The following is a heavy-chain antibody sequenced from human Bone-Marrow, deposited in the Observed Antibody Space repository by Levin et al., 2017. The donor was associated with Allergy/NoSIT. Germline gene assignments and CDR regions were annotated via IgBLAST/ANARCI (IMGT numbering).Heavy chain of an antibody. J-gene: IGHJ3*01. D-gene: IGHD3-22*01. Sequence: PSETLSLTCEASGFSFSSYRMNWIRQAPGRGLEWVSLISSSSSYRYYVESVRGRFTVSRDNAKNSLYLEMNSLKVEDTAVYYCARDVSGFDAFDVWGQGTMVTVSS. CDR1: GFSFSSYR. V-gene: IGHV3-21*01. CDR3: ARDVSGFDAFDV. CDR2: ISSSSSYR.